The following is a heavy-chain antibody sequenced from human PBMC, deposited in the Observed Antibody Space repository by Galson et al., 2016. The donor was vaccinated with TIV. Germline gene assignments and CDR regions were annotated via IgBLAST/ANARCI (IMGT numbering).Heavy chain of an antibody. V-gene: IGHV1-69*01. Sequence: AINWVRQAPGQGLEWMGGIIPIFRSPNYAQRFQGRVTITADESTSTAFVELSSLRSDDTAVYYCARPSDSSWYFDLWGRGTPVIVSS. D-gene: IGHD6-13*01. CDR3: ARPSDSSWYFDL. CDR1: A. CDR2: IIPIFRSP. J-gene: IGHJ2*01.